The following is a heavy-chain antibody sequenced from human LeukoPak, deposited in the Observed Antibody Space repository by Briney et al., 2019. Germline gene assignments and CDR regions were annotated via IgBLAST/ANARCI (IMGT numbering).Heavy chain of an antibody. CDR3: ARAPRITMVRGVPGAFDI. CDR2: ISYDGSNK. CDR1: GFTFSSYG. D-gene: IGHD3-10*01. V-gene: IGHV3-30*03. J-gene: IGHJ3*02. Sequence: GGSLRLSCAASGFTFSSYGMHWVRQAPGKGLEWVAVISYDGSNKYYADSVKGRFTISRDNSKNTLYLQMNSLRAEDTAVYYCARAPRITMVRGVPGAFDIWGQGTMVTVSS.